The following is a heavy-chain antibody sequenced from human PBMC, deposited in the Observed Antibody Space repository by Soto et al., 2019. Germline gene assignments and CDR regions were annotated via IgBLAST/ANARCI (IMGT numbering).Heavy chain of an antibody. V-gene: IGHV4-31*03. CDR3: AIEAGHHLVSDHY. CDR1: GGSISSGGYY. D-gene: IGHD6-6*01. J-gene: IGHJ4*02. Sequence: QVQLQESGPGLVKPSQTLSLTGTVSGGSISSGGYYWSWIRQHPGKGLEWIGYIYYCGRTYYNPSLMIRATISVDTSNHHFSLKLSSVTAAATAVYYFAIEAGHHLVSDHYWGQLTLVTVTA. CDR2: IYYCGRT.